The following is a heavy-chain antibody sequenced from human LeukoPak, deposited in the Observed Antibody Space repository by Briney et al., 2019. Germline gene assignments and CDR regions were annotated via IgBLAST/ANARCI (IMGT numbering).Heavy chain of an antibody. CDR1: GYTFTSYD. CDR3: ARGRAGYCSGGSCYVDY. V-gene: IGHV1-8*01. CDR2: MNPNSGNT. D-gene: IGHD2-15*01. Sequence: ASVKVSCKHSGYTFTSYDINWVRQATGQGLEWMGWMNPNSGNTGYAQKFQGRLTMTRNTSISTAYMELSSLRSEDTAVYYCARGRAGYCSGGSCYVDYWGQGTLVTVSS. J-gene: IGHJ4*02.